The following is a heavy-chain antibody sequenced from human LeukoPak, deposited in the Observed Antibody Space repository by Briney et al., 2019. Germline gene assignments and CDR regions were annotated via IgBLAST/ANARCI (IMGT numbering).Heavy chain of an antibody. CDR1: GFTFTSYW. CDR3: ARDGTAAGLYFDL. CDR2: IRQDGGEK. D-gene: IGHD6-13*01. V-gene: IGHV3-7*01. J-gene: IGHJ4*01. Sequence: PGGSLRLSCAVSGFTFTSYWMNWVRQAPGKGLEWVASIRQDGGEKSYVDSVKGRFTISRDSTKNSLYLQMSSLRAEDTAVYYCARDGTAAGLYFDLWGPGTLVTVSS.